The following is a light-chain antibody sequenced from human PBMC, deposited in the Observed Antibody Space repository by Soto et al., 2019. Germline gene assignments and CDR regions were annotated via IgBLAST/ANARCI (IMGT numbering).Light chain of an antibody. CDR3: QKSFKIPLP. V-gene: IGKV1-39*01. Sequence: DIEMTQSPASLSASVGDTVTLTCRTSQSVTTYLNWYQQKPGKAPKLLIYAASRLQSGVPLRFRGSGSGTDFTLTITNLQPEDFATYYCQKSFKIPLPFGGGTKVEIQ. J-gene: IGKJ4*01. CDR2: AAS. CDR1: QSVTTY.